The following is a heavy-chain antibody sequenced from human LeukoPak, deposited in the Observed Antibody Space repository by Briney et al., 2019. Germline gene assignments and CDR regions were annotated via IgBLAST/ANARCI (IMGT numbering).Heavy chain of an antibody. J-gene: IGHJ5*02. CDR1: GGSISSGSYY. CDR3: ARVGVPAAYNWFDP. D-gene: IGHD2-2*01. CDR2: IYTSGST. V-gene: IGHV4-61*02. Sequence: SETLSLTCTVSGGSISSGSYYWRWIRQPAGKGLEWIGRIYTSGSTNYNPSLKSRVTLSVDTSKNQFSLKLSSVTAADTAVYYCARVGVPAAYNWFDPWGQGTLVTVSS.